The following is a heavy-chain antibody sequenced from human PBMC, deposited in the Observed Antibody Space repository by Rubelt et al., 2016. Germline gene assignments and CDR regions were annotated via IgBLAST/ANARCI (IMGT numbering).Heavy chain of an antibody. V-gene: IGHV1-69*10. CDR3: ASAYSSSWPHFDY. CDR2: IIPILGIA. D-gene: IGHD6-13*01. J-gene: IGHJ4*02. Sequence: WMGGIIPILGIANYAQKFQGRVTITADKSPSTAYMELSSLRSEDTAVYYCASAYSSSWPHFDYWGQGTLVTVSS.